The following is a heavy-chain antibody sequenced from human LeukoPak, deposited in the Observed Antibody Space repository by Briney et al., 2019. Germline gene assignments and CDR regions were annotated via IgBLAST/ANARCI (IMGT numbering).Heavy chain of an antibody. J-gene: IGHJ5*02. CDR1: GGSISSYY. CDR3: ARGRGGGGSSNNWFDP. Sequence: SETLSLTCTVSGGSISSYYWSWIRQPPGKGLEWIGYIYYSGSTNYNPSLKSRVTISVDTSKNQFSLKLISVTAADTAVYFCARGRGGGGSSNNWFDPWGRGTLVIVSS. CDR2: IYYSGST. V-gene: IGHV4-59*12. D-gene: IGHD2-15*01.